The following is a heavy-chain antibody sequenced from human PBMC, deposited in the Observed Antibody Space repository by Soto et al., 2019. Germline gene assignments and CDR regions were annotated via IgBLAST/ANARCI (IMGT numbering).Heavy chain of an antibody. Sequence: GGSLRLSCAASGFTFSSYAMHWVRQAPGKGLEWVAVMSYDGSNEYYTDSVKGRFSISRDKSESTLYLQMNSLRAEDTAVYYCARGSGYGLPNSWFDPWGQGTLVTVSS. CDR3: ARGSGYGLPNSWFDP. J-gene: IGHJ5*02. D-gene: IGHD3-3*01. CDR2: MSYDGSNE. CDR1: GFTFSSYA. V-gene: IGHV3-30-3*01.